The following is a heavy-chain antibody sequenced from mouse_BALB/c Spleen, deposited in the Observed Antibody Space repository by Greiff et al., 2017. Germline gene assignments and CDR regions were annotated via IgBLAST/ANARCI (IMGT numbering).Heavy chain of an antibody. CDR1: GFTFSDYY. J-gene: IGHJ4*01. Sequence: DVKLVESGGGLVKPGGSLKLSCAASGFTFSDYYIYWVRQTPEKRLEWVATISDGGSYTYYPDSVKGRFTISRDNAKNNLYLQMSSLKSEDTAMYYCGREDYWGQGTSVTVSS. V-gene: IGHV5-4*02. CDR2: ISDGGSYT. CDR3: GREDY.